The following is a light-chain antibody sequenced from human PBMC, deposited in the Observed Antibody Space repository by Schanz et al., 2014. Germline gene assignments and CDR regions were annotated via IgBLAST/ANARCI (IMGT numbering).Light chain of an antibody. CDR3: SSYAGDDYVL. V-gene: IGLV2-8*01. J-gene: IGLJ2*01. Sequence: QSALIQPPSVSGSPGQSVTISCTGTSSDVGSYDYVSWYQQHPGTVPKPMIYNVNTQPSGVPDRFSGSKSGNTASLTVSGLQADDEAEYYCSSYAGDDYVLFGGGTKLTVL. CDR1: SSDVGSYDY. CDR2: NVN.